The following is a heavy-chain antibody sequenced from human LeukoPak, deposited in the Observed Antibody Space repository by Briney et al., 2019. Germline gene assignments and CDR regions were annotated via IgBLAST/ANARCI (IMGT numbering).Heavy chain of an antibody. V-gene: IGHV1-69*01. J-gene: IGHJ4*02. CDR1: GGTFSSYA. CDR3: ASGIAVAGTQYYFDY. D-gene: IGHD6-19*01. Sequence: GASVKVSCKASGGTFSSYAISWVRQAPGQGLEWMGGIIPIFGTANYAQKFQGRVTITADESTSTAYMELSSLRSEDTAVYYCASGIAVAGTQYYFDYWGQGTLVPVSS. CDR2: IIPIFGTA.